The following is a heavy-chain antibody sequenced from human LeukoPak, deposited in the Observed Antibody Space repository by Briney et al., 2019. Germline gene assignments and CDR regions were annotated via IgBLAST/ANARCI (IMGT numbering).Heavy chain of an antibody. D-gene: IGHD6-19*01. CDR2: TYYRSKWYN. Sequence: SQTLSLTCAISGDSVSINNGAWNWIRQSPSRGLEWLGRTYYRSKWYNDYAVSMKGRITINPDTSKNQFSLQLNSVTPEDTAVYYCARDAGSSGWYTFDYWGQGTLVTVSS. J-gene: IGHJ4*02. V-gene: IGHV6-1*01. CDR1: GDSVSINNGA. CDR3: ARDAGSSGWYTFDY.